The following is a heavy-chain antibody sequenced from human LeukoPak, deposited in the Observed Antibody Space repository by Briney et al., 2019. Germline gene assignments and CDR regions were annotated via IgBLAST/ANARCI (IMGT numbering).Heavy chain of an antibody. CDR3: ARARIAVAGTGSYWYFDL. CDR2: IYTSGST. CDR1: GGSISSYY. D-gene: IGHD6-19*01. J-gene: IGHJ2*01. V-gene: IGHV4-4*07. Sequence: SETLSLTCTVSGGSISSYYWSWIRQPAGKGLEWIGRIYTSGSTNYNPSLKSRVTMSVDTSKNQFSLKLGSVTAADTAVYYCARARIAVAGTGSYWYFDLWGRGTLVTVSS.